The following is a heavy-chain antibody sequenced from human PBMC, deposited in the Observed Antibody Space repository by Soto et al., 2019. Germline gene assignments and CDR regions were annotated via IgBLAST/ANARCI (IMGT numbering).Heavy chain of an antibody. D-gene: IGHD6-13*01. J-gene: IGHJ4*02. CDR1: GFTFSSYA. Sequence: GGSLRLSCVASGFTFSSYAMHWVRQAPGKGLEWVAVISYDGRNKNYADSVKGRFSISRDNSKNTLFLQMISLRGDDTALYYCARAPPKTSSSWYYFDSWGQGVLVTVSS. CDR2: ISYDGRNK. V-gene: IGHV3-30*04. CDR3: ARAPPKTSSSWYYFDS.